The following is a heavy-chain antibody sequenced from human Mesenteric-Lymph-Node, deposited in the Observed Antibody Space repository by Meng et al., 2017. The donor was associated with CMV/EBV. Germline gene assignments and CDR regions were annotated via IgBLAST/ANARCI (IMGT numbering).Heavy chain of an antibody. CDR2: TNPYNGGT. CDR3: ARVDGG. V-gene: IGHV1-2*02. Sequence: ASVKVSCKVSGYTFTAYYLHWVRQAPGEGLEWMGWTNPYNGGTNYAQKFQGRVTMSSDTSSSTAYLEVTSLRSDDTAVYYCARVDGGWGQGTQVTVSS. CDR1: GYTFTAYY. D-gene: IGHD3-16*01. J-gene: IGHJ4*02.